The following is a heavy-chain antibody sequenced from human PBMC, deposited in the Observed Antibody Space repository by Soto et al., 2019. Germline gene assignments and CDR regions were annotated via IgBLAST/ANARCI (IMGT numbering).Heavy chain of an antibody. J-gene: IGHJ5*02. V-gene: IGHV4-39*07. D-gene: IGHD2-2*02. CDR1: GGSISSRESY. Sequence: SETLSLTCSVSGGSISSRESYWGWIRQPPGQGLEWIGTIYFSGSTYYNPSLKSRVTISVDRSKNQFSLKLSSVTAADTAVYYCARGHCISTSCYRNWLDPWGQGTLVTVSS. CDR3: ARGHCISTSCYRNWLDP. CDR2: IYFSGST.